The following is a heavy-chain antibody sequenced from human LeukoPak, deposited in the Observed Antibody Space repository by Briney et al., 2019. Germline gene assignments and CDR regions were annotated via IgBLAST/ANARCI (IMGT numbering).Heavy chain of an antibody. V-gene: IGHV4-4*07. Sequence: SETLSLTCTVSGGSISSYYWSWIRQPAGKGLEWIGRIYTSGSTNYNPSLKSRVTMSVDTSRNQFSLKLSSVTAADTAVYYCARHTDYYDSSGAVDYWGQGTLVTVSS. CDR3: ARHTDYYDSSGAVDY. CDR2: IYTSGST. J-gene: IGHJ4*02. D-gene: IGHD3-22*01. CDR1: GGSISSYY.